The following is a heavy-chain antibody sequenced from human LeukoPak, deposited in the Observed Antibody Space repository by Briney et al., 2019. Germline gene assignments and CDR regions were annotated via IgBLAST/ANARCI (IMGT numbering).Heavy chain of an antibody. CDR1: GGSISSYY. CDR2: IYYSGST. D-gene: IGHD3-9*01. Sequence: PSETLSLTCTVSGGSISSYYWSWIRQPPGKGLEWIGYIYYSGSTNYNPPLKSRVTISVDTSKNQFSLKLSSVTAADTAVYYCAREFYDILTGYYYGMDVWGKGTTVTVSS. V-gene: IGHV4-59*01. J-gene: IGHJ6*04. CDR3: AREFYDILTGYYYGMDV.